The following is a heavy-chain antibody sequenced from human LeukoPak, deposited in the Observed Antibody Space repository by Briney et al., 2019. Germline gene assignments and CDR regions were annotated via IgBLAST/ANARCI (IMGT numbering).Heavy chain of an antibody. CDR1: GFTFSSYN. J-gene: IGHJ3*02. V-gene: IGHV3-21*01. CDR2: ISSSSTSI. CDR3: ARGRGGFGGCFDI. D-gene: IGHD3-16*01. Sequence: GSLRLSCAASGFTFSSYNMNWVRQAPGKGLEWVSSISSSSTSIYYADSVKGRFTISRDNAKNSLYLQMNSLRAEDTAVYYCARGRGGFGGCFDIWGQGTMVTVSS.